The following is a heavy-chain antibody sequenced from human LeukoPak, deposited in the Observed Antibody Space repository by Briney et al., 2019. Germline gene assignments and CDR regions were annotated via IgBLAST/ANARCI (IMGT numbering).Heavy chain of an antibody. CDR1: GDSVSSDSAA. J-gene: IGHJ4*02. CDR3: ARGRYFDWYDY. V-gene: IGHV6-1*01. Sequence: SQTLSLTCAISGDSVSSDSAAWSWIRQSPSRGLEWLGRTYYRSKWNYDYAVSVKSRIIITPDTSKNQFSLQLDSVTPEDSAVYYCARGRYFDWYDYWGQGTQVTVSS. D-gene: IGHD3-9*01. CDR2: TYYRSKWNY.